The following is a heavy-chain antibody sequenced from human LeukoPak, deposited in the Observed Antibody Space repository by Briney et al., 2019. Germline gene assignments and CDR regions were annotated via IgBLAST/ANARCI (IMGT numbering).Heavy chain of an antibody. CDR2: IYPGDSDT. CDR1: GYSFTSYW. J-gene: IGHJ4*02. CDR3: ARSTLTYYYDSSGYPLQNYFDY. D-gene: IGHD3-22*01. V-gene: IGHV5-51*01. Sequence: GESLKISCKGSGYSFTSYWIGWVRQMPGKGLEWMGIIYPGDSDTRYGPSFQGQVTISADKSISTAYLQWSSLKASDTAMYYCARSTLTYYYDSSGYPLQNYFDYWGQGTLVTVSS.